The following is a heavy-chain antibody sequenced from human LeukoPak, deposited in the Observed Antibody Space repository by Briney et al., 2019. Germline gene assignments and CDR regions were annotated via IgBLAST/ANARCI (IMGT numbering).Heavy chain of an antibody. J-gene: IGHJ4*02. CDR3: AKDGKNYFDY. V-gene: IGHV3-33*03. D-gene: IGHD1-26*01. CDR1: GFTFSSYG. CDR2: IWYDGSNK. Sequence: GRSLRLSCAASGFTFSSYGMHWVRQAPGKGLEWVAVIWYDGSNKYYADSVKGRFTISRDNSKNSLSLQMNSLRAEDTALYYCAKDGKNYFDYWGQGTLVTVSS.